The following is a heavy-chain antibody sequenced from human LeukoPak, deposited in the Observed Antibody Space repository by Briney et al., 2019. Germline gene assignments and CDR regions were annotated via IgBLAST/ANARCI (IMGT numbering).Heavy chain of an antibody. CDR2: IYYSVST. CDR1: GGSISSHY. V-gene: IGHV4-59*11. J-gene: IGHJ5*02. CDR3: ARYQYSSSLSYNWFDP. D-gene: IGHD6-13*01. Sequence: SETLSLTCAVYGGSISSHYWSWIRQPPGKGLEWIGYIYYSVSTNYNPSLKSRVTLSVDTSKNQFSLKLSSVTAADTAVYYCARYQYSSSLSYNWFDPWGQGTLVTVSS.